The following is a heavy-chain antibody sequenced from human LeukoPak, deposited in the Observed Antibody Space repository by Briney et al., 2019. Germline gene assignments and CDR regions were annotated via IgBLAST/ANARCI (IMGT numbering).Heavy chain of an antibody. CDR1: GFTFSDYY. J-gene: IGHJ4*02. Sequence: GGSLRLSCAASGFTFSDYYMSWIRQAPGKGLEWASYISSSGSTIYYADSVKGRFTTSRDNAKNSLYLQMNSLRAEDTAVYYCARGSHSSSWPRFDYWGQGTLVTVSS. V-gene: IGHV3-11*01. D-gene: IGHD6-13*01. CDR2: ISSSGSTI. CDR3: ARGSHSSSWPRFDY.